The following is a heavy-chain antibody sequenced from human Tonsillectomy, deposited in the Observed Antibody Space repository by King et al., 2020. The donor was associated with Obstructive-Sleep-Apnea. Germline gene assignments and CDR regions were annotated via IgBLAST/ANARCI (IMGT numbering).Heavy chain of an antibody. Sequence: VQLVESGAEVKKPGASVKVSCKASGYTFTGNYLHWVRQSPGQGLEWMGWINPDSGGTNYAQRFQGRVTMTRDTSFNTAYMELSRLRSDDTAIYYCARDAGQQRQRNYFDNWGQGTLVTVSS. D-gene: IGHD6-25*01. CDR2: INPDSGGT. V-gene: IGHV1-2*02. J-gene: IGHJ4*02. CDR3: ARDAGQQRQRNYFDN. CDR1: GYTFTGNY.